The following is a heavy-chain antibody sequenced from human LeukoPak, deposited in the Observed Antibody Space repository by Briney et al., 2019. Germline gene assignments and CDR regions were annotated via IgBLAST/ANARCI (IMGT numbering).Heavy chain of an antibody. CDR2: FDPEDGET. V-gene: IGHV1-24*01. D-gene: IGHD6-6*01. J-gene: IGHJ6*03. Sequence: GPVKVSCKVSGYTLTELSMHWVRQAPGKGLEWMGGFDPEDGETIYAQKFQGRVTMTEDTSTDTAYMELSSLRSEDTAVYYCATDTVSSIAARPMNYYYYYMDVWGKGTTVTVSS. CDR3: ATDTVSSIAARPMNYYYYYMDV. CDR1: GYTLTELS.